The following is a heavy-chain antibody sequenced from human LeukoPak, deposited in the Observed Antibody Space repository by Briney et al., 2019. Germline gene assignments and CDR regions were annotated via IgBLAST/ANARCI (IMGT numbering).Heavy chain of an antibody. CDR3: ARKGSGTYNFDY. CDR1: GYSISSGYY. J-gene: IGHJ4*02. V-gene: IGHV4-38-2*01. Sequence: SETLSLTCAVSGYSISSGYYWGWIRQPPGKGLGWIGYIYHSGTTYYNPSLKSRVTISVDTFENQFSLRLISVTAADTAVYYCARKGSGTYNFDYWGQGTLVTVSS. D-gene: IGHD3-10*01. CDR2: IYHSGTT.